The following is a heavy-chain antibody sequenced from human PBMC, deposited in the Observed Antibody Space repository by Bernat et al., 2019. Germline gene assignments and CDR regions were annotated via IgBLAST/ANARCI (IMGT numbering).Heavy chain of an antibody. V-gene: IGHV1-46*01. CDR3: ARTMGRYCSSTSCEFDY. Sequence: QVQLVQSGAEVKKPGASVKVSCKASGYTFTSYDMHWVRQAPGQVLEWMGIINPSGGSTSYAQKFQGRVTITRDTSTSTVYMELSSLRAEDTAVYYCARTMGRYCSSTSCEFDYWGQGTLVTVSS. CDR2: INPSGGST. CDR1: GYTFTSYD. J-gene: IGHJ4*02. D-gene: IGHD2-2*01.